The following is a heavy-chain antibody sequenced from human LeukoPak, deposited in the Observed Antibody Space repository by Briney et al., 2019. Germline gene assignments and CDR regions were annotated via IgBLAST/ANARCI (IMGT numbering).Heavy chain of an antibody. V-gene: IGHV1-24*01. D-gene: IGHD2/OR15-2a*01. Sequence: ASVTVSCKVSGYTLSELSMHWVRQAPGKGREGMGSFYPEDDARIYAQRFGGRVTITEDTSTDTAYMELSSRRAEDTAVYYCGTDWGGGSAYFYDAFDFWGQGTMVTVSS. CDR1: GYTLSELS. J-gene: IGHJ3*01. CDR2: FYPEDDAR. CDR3: GTDWGGGSAYFYDAFDF.